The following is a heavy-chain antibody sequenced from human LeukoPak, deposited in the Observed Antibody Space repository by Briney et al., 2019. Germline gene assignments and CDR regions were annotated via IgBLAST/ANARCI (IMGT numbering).Heavy chain of an antibody. CDR1: GGSISSYY. CDR3: ARDEDSSGYSDY. CDR2: IYYSGST. D-gene: IGHD3-22*01. Sequence: PSETLSLTCTVSGGSISSYYWSWIRQPPGKGLEWIGYIYYSGSTNYNPSLKSRVTISVDTSKNQFSLKLSSVTAADTAVYYCARDEDSSGYSDYWGQGTLSPSPQ. J-gene: IGHJ4*02. V-gene: IGHV4-59*01.